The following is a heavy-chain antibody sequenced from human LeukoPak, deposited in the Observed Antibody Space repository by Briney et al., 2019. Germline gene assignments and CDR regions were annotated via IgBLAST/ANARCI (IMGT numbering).Heavy chain of an antibody. CDR1: GYSFTGYY. CDR3: ARDGNLDY. J-gene: IGHJ4*02. Sequence: VKVSCKASGYSFTGYYMHWVRQAPGQGLEWMGWISPNSGDTNYAQKFQGRVTMTRDTSISTAYMEVSGLRSDDTAVCYCARDGNLDYWGQGTLVTVSS. V-gene: IGHV1-2*02. CDR2: ISPNSGDT.